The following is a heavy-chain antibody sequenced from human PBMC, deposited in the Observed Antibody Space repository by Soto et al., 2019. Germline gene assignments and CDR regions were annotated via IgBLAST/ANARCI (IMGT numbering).Heavy chain of an antibody. CDR3: ARGASSLPGFY. Sequence: QVHLVQSGAEVKKPGASVKVSCKASGYTFTSYGITWVRQAPGQGLEWMGWISAYNGDTDYAQNFRGRVTMTTDTSTRTDYMGAASLRFDDTAVYYCARGASSLPGFYWGQGTLVTVSS. V-gene: IGHV1-18*01. CDR2: ISAYNGDT. D-gene: IGHD6-13*01. J-gene: IGHJ4*02. CDR1: GYTFTSYG.